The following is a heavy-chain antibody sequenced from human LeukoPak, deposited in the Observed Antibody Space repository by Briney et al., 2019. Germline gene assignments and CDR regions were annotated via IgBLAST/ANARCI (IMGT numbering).Heavy chain of an antibody. Sequence: SETLSLTCTVSGGSISSYYWTWIRQPPGKGLVWLGYIYYTGNTNYNPSLKSRVTISVDTSKNQFSLKLSSVTAADTAVYYCARASYSSGWLPFDYWGQGTLVTVSS. CDR1: GGSISSYY. V-gene: IGHV4-59*01. J-gene: IGHJ4*02. D-gene: IGHD6-19*01. CDR3: ARASYSSGWLPFDY. CDR2: IYYTGNT.